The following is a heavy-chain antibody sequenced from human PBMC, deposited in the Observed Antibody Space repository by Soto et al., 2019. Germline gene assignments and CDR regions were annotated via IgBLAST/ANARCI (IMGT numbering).Heavy chain of an antibody. D-gene: IGHD3-3*01. CDR2: IIPIFGTA. CDR3: ARDPPRENTISDYGMDV. J-gene: IGHJ6*02. V-gene: IGHV1-69*12. Sequence: QVQLVQSGAEVKKPGSSVKVSCKASGGTFSSYAISWVRQAPGQGLEWMGGIIPIFGTANYAQKFQGRVTIAAEESTSTAYMELSSLRSEETAVYYCARDPPRENTISDYGMDVWGQGTTVTVSS. CDR1: GGTFSSYA.